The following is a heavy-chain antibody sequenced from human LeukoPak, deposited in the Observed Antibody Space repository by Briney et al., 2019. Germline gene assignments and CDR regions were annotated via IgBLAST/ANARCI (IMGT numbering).Heavy chain of an antibody. V-gene: IGHV3-9*01. CDR3: AKDRSGSYYDAFDI. J-gene: IGHJ3*02. CDR2: ISWNSGSI. CDR1: GFTFDDYA. Sequence: PGGSLRLSCAASGFTFDDYAMHWVRQVPGKGLEWVSGISWNSGSIGYADSVKGRFTISRDNAKNSLYLQMNSLRAEDTALYYCAKDRSGSYYDAFDIWGQGTMVTVSS. D-gene: IGHD1-26*01.